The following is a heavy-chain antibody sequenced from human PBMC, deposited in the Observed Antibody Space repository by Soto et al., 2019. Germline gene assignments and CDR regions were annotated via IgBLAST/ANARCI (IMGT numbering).Heavy chain of an antibody. J-gene: IGHJ3*02. CDR3: AKDARILDYGFWSGGNDAFDI. V-gene: IGHV4-34*01. Sequence: QVQLHQGSAGLLKPAETLTLTCAVSGGSFSGFFWGWIRQPPGKGLEWIGEVNHGGSTNYNPSLKSRVTISSDTSKNHFSLTLRSVTAADTAVYYCAKDARILDYGFWSGGNDAFDIWGQGTKVTVSS. CDR2: VNHGGST. D-gene: IGHD3-3*01. CDR1: GGSFSGFF.